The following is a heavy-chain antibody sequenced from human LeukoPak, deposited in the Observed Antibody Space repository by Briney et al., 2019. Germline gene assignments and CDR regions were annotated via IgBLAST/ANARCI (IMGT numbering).Heavy chain of an antibody. D-gene: IGHD3-22*01. V-gene: IGHV1-2*02. Sequence: GASVKVSCTASVYTFIAYYMHWVRQAPGQGLEWMGWVNPNRGATNYAQKFQGRVTMTRDTSLSTVYVELTWLTSDDTAVYYCARGVYYDSSGYYSDYWGQGTLVTVSS. CDR2: VNPNRGAT. J-gene: IGHJ4*02. CDR1: VYTFIAYY. CDR3: ARGVYYDSSGYYSDY.